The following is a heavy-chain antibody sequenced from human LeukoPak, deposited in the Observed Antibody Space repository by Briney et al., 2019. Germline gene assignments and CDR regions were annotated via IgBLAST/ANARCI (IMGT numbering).Heavy chain of an antibody. V-gene: IGHV1-2*02. CDR1: GYTFTGYY. Sequence: ASVTVSCKASGYTFTGYYMHWVRQAPGQGLEWMGWINPNSGGTNYAQKFQGRVTMTRDTYINTAYMELSRLRSDDTAVYYCARTNTSYDYVWESYRYTFDYWGQGTLVTVSS. CDR3: ARTNTSYDYVWESYRYTFDY. J-gene: IGHJ4*02. CDR2: INPNSGGT. D-gene: IGHD3-16*02.